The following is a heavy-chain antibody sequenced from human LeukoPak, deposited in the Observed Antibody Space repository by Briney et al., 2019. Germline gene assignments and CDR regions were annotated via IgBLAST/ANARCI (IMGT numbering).Heavy chain of an antibody. J-gene: IGHJ3*02. Sequence: SETLSLTCTVSGGSISSYYWSWLRQPPGKGLEGIGYVYYSGSTNYNPSLKSRVTISVDTSKNQFSLRLSSVTAADTAVYYCARRAVYSSNPGHWWYDAFDIWGQGTMVTVSS. CDR2: VYYSGST. D-gene: IGHD6-13*01. CDR3: ARRAVYSSNPGHWWYDAFDI. V-gene: IGHV4-59*01. CDR1: GGSISSYY.